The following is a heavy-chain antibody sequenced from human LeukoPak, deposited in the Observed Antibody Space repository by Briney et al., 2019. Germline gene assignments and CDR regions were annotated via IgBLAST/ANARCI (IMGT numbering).Heavy chain of an antibody. CDR2: ISVNNGNT. D-gene: IGHD6-13*01. Sequence: ASVKVSCKASGYAFSSYGISWVRQAPGQGLEWMGWISVNNGNTHYAQKFQGRVTMTTDTSTSTAYMEVSSLRSEGTAVYYCARVGIAAAGPPYYYYYMDVWGKGTTVTVSS. CDR3: ARVGIAAAGPPYYYYYMDV. CDR1: GYAFSSYG. J-gene: IGHJ6*03. V-gene: IGHV1-18*01.